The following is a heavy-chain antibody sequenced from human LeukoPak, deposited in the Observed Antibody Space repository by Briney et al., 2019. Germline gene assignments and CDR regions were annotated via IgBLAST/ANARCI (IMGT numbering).Heavy chain of an antibody. CDR3: ARDRPWGYFDWLHPDY. CDR1: GFTFSSYA. CDR2: ISYDGSNK. V-gene: IGHV3-30-3*01. Sequence: GRSLRLSCAASGFTFSSYAMHWVRQAPGKGLEWVAVISYDGSNKYYADSVKGRFTISRDNSKNTLYLQMNSLRAEDTAAYYCARDRPWGYFDWLHPDYWGQGTLVTVSS. J-gene: IGHJ4*02. D-gene: IGHD3-9*01.